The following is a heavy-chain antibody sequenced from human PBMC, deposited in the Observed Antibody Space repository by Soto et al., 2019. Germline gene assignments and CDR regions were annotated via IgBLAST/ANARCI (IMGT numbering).Heavy chain of an antibody. J-gene: IGHJ4*02. CDR2: ISGSGATT. Sequence: GGSLRLSCAASGFTFSNYAMTWVRQAPGKGLEWVSTISGSGATTYYADSVKGRFTISRDNSKNTLYLQMNNLRAEDTAVYYCAKAKDPISATPIRPFDYWGQGTLVTVSS. CDR1: GFTFSNYA. V-gene: IGHV3-23*01. D-gene: IGHD6-25*01. CDR3: AKAKDPISATPIRPFDY.